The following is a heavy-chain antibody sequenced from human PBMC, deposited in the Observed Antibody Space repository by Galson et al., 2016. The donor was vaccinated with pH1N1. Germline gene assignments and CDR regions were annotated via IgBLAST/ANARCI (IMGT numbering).Heavy chain of an antibody. CDR2: TYYRSKWYN. J-gene: IGHJ3*02. CDR3: ARGVIDYDFWSGYQDHAAFDI. CDR1: GDSVSSNSAT. Sequence: CAISGDSVSSNSATWNWIRQSPSRGLEWLGMTYYRSKWYNDYAESVKSRIIISPDTSKNQLSLQLNSVTPADTAVYYCARGVIDYDFWSGYQDHAAFDIWGQGTMVIVSS. V-gene: IGHV6-1*01. D-gene: IGHD3-3*01.